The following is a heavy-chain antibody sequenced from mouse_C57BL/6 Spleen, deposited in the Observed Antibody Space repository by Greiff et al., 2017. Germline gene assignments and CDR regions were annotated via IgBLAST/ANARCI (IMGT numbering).Heavy chain of an antibody. CDR3: ARSGNYGPRAMDY. CDR1: GYTFTSYW. CDR2: INPSNGGT. Sequence: QVQLQQSGTELVKPGASVKLSCKASGYTFTSYWMHWVKQRPGQGLEWIGNINPSNGGTNYNEKFQSKATLTVDKSSSTAYMQLSSLTSEDSAVYYCARSGNYGPRAMDYWGQGTSVTVSS. V-gene: IGHV1-53*01. D-gene: IGHD2-1*01. J-gene: IGHJ4*01.